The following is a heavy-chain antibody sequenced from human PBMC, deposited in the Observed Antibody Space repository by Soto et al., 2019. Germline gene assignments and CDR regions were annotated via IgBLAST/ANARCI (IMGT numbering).Heavy chain of an antibody. CDR2: IYPGDSDT. J-gene: IGHJ6*02. CDR3: ARARITGTTHYYYYGMDV. Sequence: GESLKISCKGSGYSFTSYWIGWVRQMPGKGLEWMGIIYPGDSDTRYSPSFQGQVTISADKSISTAYLQWSSLKASDTAMYYCARARITGTTHYYYYGMDVWGQGTTVTVSS. D-gene: IGHD1-7*01. CDR1: GYSFTSYW. V-gene: IGHV5-51*01.